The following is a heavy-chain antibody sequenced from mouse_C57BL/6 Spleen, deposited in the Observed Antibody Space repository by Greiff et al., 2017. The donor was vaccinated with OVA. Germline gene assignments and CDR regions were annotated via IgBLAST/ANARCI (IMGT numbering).Heavy chain of an antibody. CDR3: ARWGIYYGYGGYAMDY. CDR1: GYTFTDYY. V-gene: IGHV1-26*01. Sequence: EVQLQQSGPELVKPGASVKISCKASGYTFTDYYMNWVKQSHGKSLEWIGDINPNNGGTSYNQKFKGKATLTVDKSSSTAYMELRSLTSEDSAVYYCARWGIYYGYGGYAMDYWGQGTSVTVSS. J-gene: IGHJ4*01. D-gene: IGHD2-2*01. CDR2: INPNNGGT.